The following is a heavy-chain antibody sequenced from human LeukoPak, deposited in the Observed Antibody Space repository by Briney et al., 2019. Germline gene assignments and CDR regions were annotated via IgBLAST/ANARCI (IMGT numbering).Heavy chain of an antibody. CDR1: GYTFTSYY. Sequence: ASVKVSCKASGYTFTSYYMHWVRQAPGQGLEWMGIINPSGGSTSYAQKFQGGVTMTRDTSTSTVYMELSSLRSEDTAVYYCARTYYYDSSGYGDFDYWGQGTLVTVSS. J-gene: IGHJ4*02. CDR3: ARTYYYDSSGYGDFDY. V-gene: IGHV1-46*01. CDR2: INPSGGST. D-gene: IGHD3-22*01.